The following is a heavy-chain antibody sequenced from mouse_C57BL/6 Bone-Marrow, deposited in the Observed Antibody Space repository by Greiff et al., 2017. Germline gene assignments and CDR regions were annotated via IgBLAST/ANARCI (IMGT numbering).Heavy chain of an antibody. CDR1: GYTFTDYY. CDR3: ASNCFDY. Sequence: EVQLQQSGPELVKPGASVKISCKASGYTFTDYYMNWVKQSHGKSLEWIGDINPNNGGTSYNQKFKGKATLNVDKSSSTAYMELRSLTSEDSAVYYCASNCFDYWGQGTTLTVSS. J-gene: IGHJ2*01. V-gene: IGHV1-26*01. D-gene: IGHD4-1*01. CDR2: INPNNGGT.